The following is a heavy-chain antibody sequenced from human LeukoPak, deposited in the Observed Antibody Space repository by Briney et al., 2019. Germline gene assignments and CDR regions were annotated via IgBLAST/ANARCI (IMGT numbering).Heavy chain of an antibody. CDR3: ARNSGGWYDY. J-gene: IGHJ4*02. CDR1: GFSFSNSW. D-gene: IGHD6-19*01. V-gene: IGHV3-74*01. Sequence: GGSLRLSCAASGFSFSNSWTDWVRQAPGKGLVWVSRINNDGSSTTYADSVKGRFTISRDKAKNTLSLQMNSLRPEDTAVYYCARNSGGWYDYWGQGTLVTVSS. CDR2: INNDGSST.